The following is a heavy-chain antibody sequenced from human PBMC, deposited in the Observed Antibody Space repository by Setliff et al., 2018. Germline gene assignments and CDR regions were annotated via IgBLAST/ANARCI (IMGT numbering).Heavy chain of an antibody. CDR1: GDSISGRF. D-gene: IGHD3-16*01. CDR2: VYYSGLD. CDR3: ARGITPKTRPGYYYMDV. Sequence: SETLSLTCTVSGDSISGRFWNWIRQTPDKGLEWIGRVYYSGLDDLNPSLQSRLTISVDTSKKQFSLSLTSVTAADTAIYYCARGITPKTRPGYYYMDVWGKGTTVTVSS. J-gene: IGHJ6*03. V-gene: IGHV4-59*11.